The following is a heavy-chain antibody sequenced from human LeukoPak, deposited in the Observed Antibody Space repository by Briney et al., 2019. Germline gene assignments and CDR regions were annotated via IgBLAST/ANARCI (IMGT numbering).Heavy chain of an antibody. V-gene: IGHV4-39*07. CDR2: IYYSGST. D-gene: IGHD1-1*01. CDR1: GGSIISSSYY. CDR3: ARVGLESDAFDI. Sequence: SATLSLPCPVSGGSIISSSYYWGWIRQPPGEGLGWIGSIYYSGSTYYNPSLKSRVTISVDTSKNQFSLKLSSVPAADTAVYYCARVGLESDAFDIWGQGTMVTVSA. J-gene: IGHJ3*02.